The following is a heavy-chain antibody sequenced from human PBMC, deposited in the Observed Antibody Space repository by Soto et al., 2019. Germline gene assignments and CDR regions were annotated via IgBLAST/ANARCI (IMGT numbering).Heavy chain of an antibody. CDR1: GGSISSGGYS. J-gene: IGHJ3*02. Sequence: PSETLSLTCAVSGGSISSGGYSWSWIRQPPGKGLEWIGYIYHSGSTYYNPSLKSRVTISVDRSKNQFSLKLSSVTAADTAVYYCARASGSGRGDAFDIWGQGTMVTVSS. D-gene: IGHD3-10*01. CDR3: ARASGSGRGDAFDI. CDR2: IYHSGST. V-gene: IGHV4-30-2*01.